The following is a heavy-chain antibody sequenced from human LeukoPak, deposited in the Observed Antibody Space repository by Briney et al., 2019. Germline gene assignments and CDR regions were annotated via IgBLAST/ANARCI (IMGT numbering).Heavy chain of an antibody. V-gene: IGHV7-4-1*02. CDR2: INTNTGNP. D-gene: IGHD6-13*01. J-gene: IGHJ4*02. Sequence: ASAKVSCKASGYTFTSYAMNWVRQAPGQGLEWMGWINTNTGNPTYAQGFTGRFVFSLDTSVSTAYLQISSLKAEDTAVYYCASEGAAAAPPFDYWGQGTLVTVSS. CDR1: GYTFTSYA. CDR3: ASEGAAAAPPFDY.